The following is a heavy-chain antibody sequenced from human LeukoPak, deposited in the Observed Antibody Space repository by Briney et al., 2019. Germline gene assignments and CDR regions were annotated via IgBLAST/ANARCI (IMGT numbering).Heavy chain of an antibody. CDR3: ARDPGIAAAGTREYYYYMDV. Sequence: PGGSLRLSCAASGFTFNDYWMTWVRQAPGKGLEWVAHIKQDGSERYYGDSVKGRFTISRDNAKNSLYLQMNSLRAEDTAVYYCARDPGIAAAGTREYYYYMDVWGKGTTVTVSS. CDR1: GFTFNDYW. CDR2: IKQDGSER. D-gene: IGHD6-13*01. J-gene: IGHJ6*03. V-gene: IGHV3-7*01.